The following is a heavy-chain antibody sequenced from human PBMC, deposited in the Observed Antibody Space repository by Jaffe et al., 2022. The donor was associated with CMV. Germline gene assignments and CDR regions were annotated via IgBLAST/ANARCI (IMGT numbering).Heavy chain of an antibody. CDR1: GGSISSSSYY. D-gene: IGHD6-13*01. V-gene: IGHV4-39*01. CDR3: ASPQYSSSWYSEYFQH. Sequence: QLQLQESGPGLVKPSETLSLTCTVSGGSISSSSYYWGWIRQPPGKGLEWIGSIYYSGSTYYNPSLKSRVTISVDTSKNQFSLKLSSVTAADTAVYYCASPQYSSSWYSEYFQHWGQGTLVTVSS. J-gene: IGHJ1*01. CDR2: IYYSGST.